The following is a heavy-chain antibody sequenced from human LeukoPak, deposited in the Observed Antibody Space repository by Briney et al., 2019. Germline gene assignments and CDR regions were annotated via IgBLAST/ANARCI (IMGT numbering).Heavy chain of an antibody. CDR2: IYNDGSST. J-gene: IGHJ6*03. V-gene: IGHV3-74*01. Sequence: PGGSLRLSCAASGFTFSHYWMHWVRQAPGKGLVWVSRIYNDGSSTSYADSVKGRFTISRDNAKSTLYLQMNSLRAEDTAVYYCARDYEGYSPRGYYYYMDVWGKGTTVTVSS. CDR1: GFTFSHYW. D-gene: IGHD5-18*01. CDR3: ARDYEGYSPRGYYYYMDV.